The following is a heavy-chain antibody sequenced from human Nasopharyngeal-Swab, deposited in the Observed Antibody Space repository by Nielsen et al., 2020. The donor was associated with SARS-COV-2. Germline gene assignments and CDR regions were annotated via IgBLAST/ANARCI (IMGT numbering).Heavy chain of an antibody. CDR2: INHSGST. Sequence: SELSLTCAVYGGSFSGYYWSWIRQPPGKGLEWIGEINHSGSTNYNPSLKSRVTISVDTSKNQFSLKLSSVTAADTAVYYCARDPYYDILTGYSRHFDYWGQGTLVTVSS. J-gene: IGHJ4*02. CDR1: GGSFSGYY. CDR3: ARDPYYDILTGYSRHFDY. D-gene: IGHD3-9*01. V-gene: IGHV4-34*01.